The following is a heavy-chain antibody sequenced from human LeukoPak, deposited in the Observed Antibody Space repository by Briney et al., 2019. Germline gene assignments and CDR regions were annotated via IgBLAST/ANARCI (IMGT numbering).Heavy chain of an antibody. D-gene: IGHD3-22*01. CDR2: INGGGKTT. V-gene: IGHV3-48*01. CDR1: GFTFSSYS. CDR3: GNTYYDLNL. Sequence: GGSLRLSCEASGFTFSSYSMNWVRQAPGKGLEWISYINGGGKTTYYADSVKGRFTISRDNVRNSLYLQMNSLRADDTAVYYCGNTYYDLNLWGRGTLVTVSS. J-gene: IGHJ5*02.